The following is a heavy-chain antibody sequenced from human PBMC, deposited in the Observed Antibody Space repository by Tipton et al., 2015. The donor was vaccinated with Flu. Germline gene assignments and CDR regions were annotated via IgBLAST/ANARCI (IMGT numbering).Heavy chain of an antibody. CDR3: ARLSFYDVDLKNFYFED. D-gene: IGHD3-10*02. CDR1: GGSINSYY. V-gene: IGHV4-59*05. CDR2: VSYSGST. J-gene: IGHJ4*02. Sequence: TLSLTCTVSGGSINSYYWSWIRQPPGKGLEWIGGVSYSGSTYYNPSLRSRVVISVDTSKNHFSLKLTSVTVADTAIYYCARLSFYDVDLKNFYFEDWGQGTLVTVSS.